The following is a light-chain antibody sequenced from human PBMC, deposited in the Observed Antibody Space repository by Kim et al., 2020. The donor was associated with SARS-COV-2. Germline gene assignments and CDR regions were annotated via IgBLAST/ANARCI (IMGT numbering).Light chain of an antibody. CDR2: GRN. CDR1: SLRTYY. V-gene: IGLV3-19*01. J-gene: IGLJ2*01. Sequence: SSELTQDPVVSVALGQTVRITCQGDSLRTYYATWYQQKPRRAPVLVIYGRNNRPSGIPDRFSGSASGNTASLTISGTQAEDEADFYCQSRDSGGKVVFGGGTKLTVL. CDR3: QSRDSGGKVV.